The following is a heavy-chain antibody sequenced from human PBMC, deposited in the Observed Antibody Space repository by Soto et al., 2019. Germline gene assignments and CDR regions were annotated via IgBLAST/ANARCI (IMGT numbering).Heavy chain of an antibody. CDR1: GGSITNYY. D-gene: IGHD3-10*01. V-gene: IGHV4-59*08. CDR3: ARHGFGSLHGLVDV. CDR2: IHYNGSS. Sequence: QVQLQESGPGLVKPSETLSLTCTVSGGSITNYYCSWFRQPPGKGLEWIGYIHYNGSSAYNLSLNRRVTMSMATSKTQFSLMLESVTATDTAVYYCARHGFGSLHGLVDVWGQGTTVIVSS. J-gene: IGHJ6*02.